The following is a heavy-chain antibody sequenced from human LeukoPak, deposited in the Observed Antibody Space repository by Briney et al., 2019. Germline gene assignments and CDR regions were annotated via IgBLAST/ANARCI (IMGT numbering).Heavy chain of an antibody. J-gene: IGHJ4*02. V-gene: IGHV3-74*01. D-gene: IGHD3-10*01. CDR1: RFSFSNYW. CDR3: ARGIVSGSGSLDY. CDR2: VKSDGSNP. Sequence: GGSLRLSCAASRFSFSNYWMHWVRQAPGKGLVWVSRVKSDGSNPSYADSVKGRFTISRDNAENMLYLQMNTLGAEDTAAYYCARGIVSGSGSLDYWGQGTLVTVSS.